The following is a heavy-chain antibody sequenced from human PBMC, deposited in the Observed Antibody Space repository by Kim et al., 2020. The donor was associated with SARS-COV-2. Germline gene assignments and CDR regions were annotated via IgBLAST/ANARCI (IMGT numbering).Heavy chain of an antibody. CDR1: GFTFGAYA. CDR2: ISWDSGSI. CDR3: AKELTFGVVSHYGLDV. D-gene: IGHD3-3*01. Sequence: GGSLRLSCAASGFTFGAYAMHWVRQAPGKGLEWVSGISWDSGSIGFVDSVKGRFTISRDNAKNSLYLQMNSLRAEDTALYYCAKELTFGVVSHYGLDVWG. J-gene: IGHJ6*01. V-gene: IGHV3-9*01.